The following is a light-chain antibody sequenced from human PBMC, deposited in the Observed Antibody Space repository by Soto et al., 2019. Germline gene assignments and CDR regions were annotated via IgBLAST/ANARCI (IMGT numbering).Light chain of an antibody. J-gene: IGLJ1*01. CDR3: QSYDNTLSGPIYV. CDR1: TSNIGAGYG. Sequence: QSVLTQPPSVSGALGQRVTISCTGITSNIGAGYGVHWYQHLPGRAPKLLIYGNTNRPSGVPDRFSGSKSATSASLAITGLQAEDEGVYYCQSYDNTLSGPIYVFGTGTKVTVL. V-gene: IGLV1-40*01. CDR2: GNT.